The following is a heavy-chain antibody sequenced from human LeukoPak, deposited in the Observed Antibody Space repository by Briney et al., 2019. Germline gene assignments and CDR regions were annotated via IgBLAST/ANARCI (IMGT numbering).Heavy chain of an antibody. CDR1: GFRFSDFT. CDR2: IGGRGGST. Sequence: GGSLRLSCAASGFRFSDFTMTWVRHAPGKGPEWVSAIGGRGGSTYYADSLGGRFTISRDNSKDMVYLQMNSLKVEDTATYYCGKEGGAWGQGTKVTVS. CDR3: GKEGGA. V-gene: IGHV3-23*01. J-gene: IGHJ5*02. D-gene: IGHD3-16*01.